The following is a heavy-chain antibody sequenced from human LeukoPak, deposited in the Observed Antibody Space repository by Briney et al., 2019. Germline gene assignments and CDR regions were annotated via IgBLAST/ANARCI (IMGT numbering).Heavy chain of an antibody. V-gene: IGHV4-39*01. Sequence: SETLSLTCTVSGGSISSSSYYWIWIRQPPGQGLEWIGSLYYSGSTYYNPSLRSRVTISVATSKNQFSLKLSSVTAADTAVYYCARGYSSGGSCHSYYYYYYMDVWGKGTTVTVSS. CDR3: ARGYSSGGSCHSYYYYYYMDV. CDR2: LYYSGST. J-gene: IGHJ6*03. D-gene: IGHD2-15*01. CDR1: GGSISSSSYY.